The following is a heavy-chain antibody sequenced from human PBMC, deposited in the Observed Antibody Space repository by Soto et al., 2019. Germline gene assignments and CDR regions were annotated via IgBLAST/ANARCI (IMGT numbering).Heavy chain of an antibody. D-gene: IGHD3-10*01. Sequence: GASVKVSCKASGYTFTGYYMHWVRQAPGQGLEWMGWINPNSGGTNYAQKFQGRVTRTRDTSISTAYMELSRLRSDDTAVYYCARVGEELLWFGELFPYYFDYWGQGTLVTVSS. J-gene: IGHJ4*02. CDR2: INPNSGGT. CDR1: GYTFTGYY. CDR3: ARVGEELLWFGELFPYYFDY. V-gene: IGHV1-2*02.